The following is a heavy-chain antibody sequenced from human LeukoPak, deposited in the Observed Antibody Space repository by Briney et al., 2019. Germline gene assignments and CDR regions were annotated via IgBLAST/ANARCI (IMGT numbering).Heavy chain of an antibody. V-gene: IGHV3-74*01. J-gene: IGHJ4*02. D-gene: IGHD6-13*01. CDR2: INSDGSST. CDR3: ARDLAAGGLNF. Sequence: GGSLRLSCAASGFTFSSYFMHWVRQAPGKGLVWVSRINSDGSSTNYADSVKGRFAISRDNAENSLYLQMNSLRPEDTAVYYCARDLAAGGLNFWGQGTLVTVSS. CDR1: GFTFSSYF.